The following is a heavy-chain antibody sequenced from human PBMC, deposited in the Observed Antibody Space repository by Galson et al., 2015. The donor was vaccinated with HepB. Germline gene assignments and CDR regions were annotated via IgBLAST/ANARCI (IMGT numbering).Heavy chain of an antibody. CDR2: IPYYGNNK. V-gene: IGHV3-30*04. J-gene: IGHJ4*02. D-gene: IGHD3-10*01. Sequence: SLRLSCAASGFTFSTSAMHWVRQAPGKGLEWVAFIPYYGNNKYYADSVKGRFTISRDNSKNTLSLHMNSLRAEDTAVYYCARGVAVRGVIHFDSWGQGTLVAVSS. CDR1: GFTFSTSA. CDR3: ARGVAVRGVIHFDS.